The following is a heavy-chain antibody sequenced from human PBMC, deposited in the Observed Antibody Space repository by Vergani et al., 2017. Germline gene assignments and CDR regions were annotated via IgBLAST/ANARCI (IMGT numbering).Heavy chain of an antibody. CDR3: ARHGKVSGSDPGWFDP. CDR2: IYPGDSDT. D-gene: IGHD1-26*01. V-gene: IGHV5-51*01. Sequence: EVQLVQSGAEVKKPGESLKISCKGSGYSFTSYWIGWVRQMPGKGLEWMGIIYPGDSDTRYSPSFQGQVTISADKSISTAYLPWSSLKASDTAMYYWARHGKVSGSDPGWFDPWGQGTLVTVSS. CDR1: GYSFTSYW. J-gene: IGHJ5*02.